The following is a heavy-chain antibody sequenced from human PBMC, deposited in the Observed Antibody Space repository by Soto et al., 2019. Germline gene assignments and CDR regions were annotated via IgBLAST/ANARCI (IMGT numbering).Heavy chain of an antibody. D-gene: IGHD4-4*01. CDR1: GYTFTSYD. J-gene: IGHJ6*02. Sequence: QVQLVQSGAEVKKPGASVKVSCKASGYTFTSYDINWVRQATGQGLEWMGWMNPNSGNTDYAQKFQGRVTMTRNTAISTAYMELSSVRSEDTAVYYCASSYSNASYYGMDVWGQGTTVTLSS. V-gene: IGHV1-8*01. CDR3: ASSYSNASYYGMDV. CDR2: MNPNSGNT.